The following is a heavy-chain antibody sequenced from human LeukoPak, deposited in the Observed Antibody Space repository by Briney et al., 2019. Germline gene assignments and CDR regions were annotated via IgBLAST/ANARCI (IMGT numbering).Heavy chain of an antibody. CDR2: ISYDGSNK. Sequence: GGSLRLSCAASGFTFSSYGMHWVRQTPGKGLEWVAVISYDGSNKYYADSVKGRFTISRDNSKNTLYLQMNRLRAEDTAVYYCAKGTWGEIDYWGQGTLVTVSS. V-gene: IGHV3-30*18. D-gene: IGHD3-16*01. CDR3: AKGTWGEIDY. CDR1: GFTFSSYG. J-gene: IGHJ4*02.